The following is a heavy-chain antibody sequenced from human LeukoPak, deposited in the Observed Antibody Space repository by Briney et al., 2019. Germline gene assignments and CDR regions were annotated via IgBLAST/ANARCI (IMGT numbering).Heavy chain of an antibody. J-gene: IGHJ4*02. CDR2: INPNSGGT. CDR1: GYTFTGYY. D-gene: IGHD3-22*01. Sequence: ASVKVSCKASGYTFTGYYMHWVRQAPGQGLEWMGWINPNSGGTNYAQKFQGRVTMTRDTSISTAYMELSRLRSDDTAVYYCARAEDYDSSGSVYYFDYWGQGTLVTVSS. V-gene: IGHV1-2*02. CDR3: ARAEDYDSSGSVYYFDY.